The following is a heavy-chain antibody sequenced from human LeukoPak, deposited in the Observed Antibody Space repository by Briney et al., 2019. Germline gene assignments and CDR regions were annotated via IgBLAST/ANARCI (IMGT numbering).Heavy chain of an antibody. J-gene: IGHJ5*02. V-gene: IGHV1-46*01. CDR2: INPSGGST. Sequence: ASVKVSCKASGYTFTSYYMHWVRQAPGQGLEWMGIINPSGGSTSYARKFQGRVTMTRDTSTSTVYMELSSLRSEDTAVYYCARGGSSGYYRRFDWFDPWGQGTLVTVSS. CDR3: ARGGSSGYYRRFDWFDP. CDR1: GYTFTSYY. D-gene: IGHD3-22*01.